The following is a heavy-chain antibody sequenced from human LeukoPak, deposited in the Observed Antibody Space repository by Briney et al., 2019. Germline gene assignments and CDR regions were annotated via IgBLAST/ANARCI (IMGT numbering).Heavy chain of an antibody. J-gene: IGHJ1*01. CDR3: ARTLTDATGFQH. CDR2: ISYDGSNK. V-gene: IGHV3-30*03. Sequence: PGGSLRLSCAASGFTFSSYGMHWVRQAPGKGLEWVAVISYDGSNKYYADSVKGRFTISRDNSKNTLYLQMNSLRSEDTAVYYCARTLTDATGFQHWGQGTLDTVSS. CDR1: GFTFSSYG. D-gene: IGHD5-24*01.